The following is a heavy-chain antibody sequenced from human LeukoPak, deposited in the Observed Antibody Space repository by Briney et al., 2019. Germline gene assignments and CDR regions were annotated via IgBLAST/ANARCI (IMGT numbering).Heavy chain of an antibody. J-gene: IGHJ4*02. CDR2: IWYDGSNK. D-gene: IGHD3-22*01. V-gene: IGHV3-33*01. Sequence: QVQLVESGGGVVQPGRSLRLSCAASGFTFSSYGMHWVRQAPGKGLEWVAVIWYDGSNKYYADSVKGRFTISRDNSKTTLYLQMNSLRAEDTAVYYCARDLSRTLVAINHFDYWGQGTLVTVSS. CDR3: ARDLSRTLVAINHFDY. CDR1: GFTFSSYG.